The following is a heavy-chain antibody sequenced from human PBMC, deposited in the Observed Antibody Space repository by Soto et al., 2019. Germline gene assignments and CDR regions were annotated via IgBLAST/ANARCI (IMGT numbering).Heavy chain of an antibody. J-gene: IGHJ4*02. CDR2: ISGSGGST. Sequence: EGSLRLSCAASGSTFSGYAMSWVRQALGHGLEWVSAISGSGGSTYYADSVRGRFSISRDNSKNTLYLQMNSLRAEVTAVYYCAQPPRGSGWYLADYWGQGTLDTFSA. CDR1: GSTFSGYA. D-gene: IGHD6-19*01. V-gene: IGHV3-23*01. CDR3: AQPPRGSGWYLADY.